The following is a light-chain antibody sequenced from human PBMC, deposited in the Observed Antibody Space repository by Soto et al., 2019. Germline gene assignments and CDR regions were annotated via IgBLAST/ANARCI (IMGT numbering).Light chain of an antibody. CDR3: QQYYSYPQ. CDR1: QGISSY. V-gene: IGKV1-8*01. CDR2: AAS. J-gene: IGKJ1*01. Sequence: AIRMTQSPSSFSASTGDRVTITCRASQGISSYLAWYQQKPGKAPKLLIYAASTLQSGVPSRFSGSGSGTDFTLTIGCLQSEDFATYYCQQYYSYPQFGQGTKVEIK.